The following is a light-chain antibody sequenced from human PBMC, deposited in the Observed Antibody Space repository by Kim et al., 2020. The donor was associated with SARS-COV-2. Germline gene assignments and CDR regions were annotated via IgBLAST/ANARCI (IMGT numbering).Light chain of an antibody. J-gene: IGLJ2*01. Sequence: AFGQKVRITCEVDSLRSYDESWYKQKPSQAPVDVVYGNNNRASGIANRFSGSSSGNTASLTITGTQAEDEADYYCNARDISGNLVGFGGGTKVTVL. CDR2: GNN. V-gene: IGLV3-19*01. CDR3: NARDISGNLVG. CDR1: SLRSYD.